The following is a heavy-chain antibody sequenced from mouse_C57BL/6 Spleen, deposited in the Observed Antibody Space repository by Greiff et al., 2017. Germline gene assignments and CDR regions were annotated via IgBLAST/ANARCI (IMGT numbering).Heavy chain of an antibody. J-gene: IGHJ2*01. CDR3: ARKSNYDYFDY. CDR2: IYPGDGDT. Sequence: QVQLQQSGPELVKPGASVKISCKASGYAFSSSWMNWVKQRPGTGLEWIGRIYPGDGDTNYNGKFKGKATLTADKSSSTAYMQLSSLTSEDSAVYFCARKSNYDYFDYWGQGTTLTVSS. V-gene: IGHV1-82*01. D-gene: IGHD2-5*01. CDR1: GYAFSSSW.